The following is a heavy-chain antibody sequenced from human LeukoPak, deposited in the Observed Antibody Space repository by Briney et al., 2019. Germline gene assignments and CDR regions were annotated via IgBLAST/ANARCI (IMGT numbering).Heavy chain of an antibody. V-gene: IGHV4-4*07. CDR3: ARETASQRRAFDI. J-gene: IGHJ3*02. CDR1: GGSISSYY. CDR2: IYSSGST. Sequence: PSETLSLTCTVSGGSISSYYWRWIRQPAGKGLEWIGRIYSSGSTNYNPSLKSRLTMSVDTSKNQFSLKLTSVTAADTATYYCARETASQRRAFDIWGQGTMVTVSS. D-gene: IGHD5-18*01.